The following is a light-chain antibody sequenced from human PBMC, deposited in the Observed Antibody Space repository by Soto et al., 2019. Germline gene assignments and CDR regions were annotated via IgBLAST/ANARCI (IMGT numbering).Light chain of an antibody. Sequence: EIVMTQSPATLTVSPGERATLSCRASQSVSSNLAWYQQQPSQAPRLLIYSTSTRLTGLPARCSGSGSGREFSLTISSLQSEDFAVYYCQQYNNWPPSTFGQGTRLEIK. CDR2: STS. V-gene: IGKV3-15*01. J-gene: IGKJ5*01. CDR3: QQYNNWPPST. CDR1: QSVSSN.